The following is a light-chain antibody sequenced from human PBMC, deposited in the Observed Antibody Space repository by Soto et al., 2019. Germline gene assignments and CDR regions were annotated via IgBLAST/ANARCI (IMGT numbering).Light chain of an antibody. Sequence: DIPMTQSPSSLSASVGDRVTITCRASQNINSHLHWYQQKPGKAPNLLIYAASTLESGVSSRFSGSRSGTDYTLTISSLQPEDFTTYYCQQTYSTLWTFGQGTTVEIK. V-gene: IGKV1-39*01. CDR2: AAS. CDR3: QQTYSTLWT. J-gene: IGKJ1*01. CDR1: QNINSH.